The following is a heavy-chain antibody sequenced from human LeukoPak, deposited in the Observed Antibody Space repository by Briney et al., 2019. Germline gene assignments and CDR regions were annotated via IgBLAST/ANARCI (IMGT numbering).Heavy chain of an antibody. V-gene: IGHV3-23*01. D-gene: IGHD3-22*01. CDR2: ISGSGGST. Sequence: GGSLRLSCAASGFTFSSYAMSWVRQAPGKGLEWVSAISGSGGSTYYADSVKGRFTISRDNSKNTLYLQMNSLRAEDTAVYYCAKEGGGYYDSSGYLDYWGQGTLVTVSS. CDR3: AKEGGGYYDSSGYLDY. CDR1: GFTFSSYA. J-gene: IGHJ4*02.